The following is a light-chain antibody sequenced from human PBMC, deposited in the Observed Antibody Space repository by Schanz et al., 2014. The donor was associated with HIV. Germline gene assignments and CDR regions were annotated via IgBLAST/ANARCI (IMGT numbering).Light chain of an antibody. V-gene: IGLV1-40*01. CDR1: SSNIGAGYD. CDR2: ANY. CDR3: ATWDDSLNGGV. J-gene: IGLJ3*02. Sequence: QSVLTQPPSVSGAPGQRITISCAGSSSNIGAGYDVHWYQRLPGTAPKRLIYANYNRPSGVPDRFSGSKSGTSASLTISGLQSDDEADYYCATWDDSLNGGVFGGGTKLTVL.